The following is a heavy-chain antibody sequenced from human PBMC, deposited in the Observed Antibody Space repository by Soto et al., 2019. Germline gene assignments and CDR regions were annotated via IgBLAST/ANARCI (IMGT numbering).Heavy chain of an antibody. D-gene: IGHD3-22*01. V-gene: IGHV4-4*07. CDR3: ARGSYYDSSGYGYFDL. CDR2: IYSGGST. CDR1: GGSITTYY. J-gene: IGHJ2*01. Sequence: QVQLQERGPGLVKPSETLSLTCTVSGGSITTYYWSWIRQPAGKGLEWIGRIYSGGSTNYNPSLRSRVTVSVDTSKNQFSLKLSSVTAADTAVYYCARGSYYDSSGYGYFDLWGRGTLVTVSS.